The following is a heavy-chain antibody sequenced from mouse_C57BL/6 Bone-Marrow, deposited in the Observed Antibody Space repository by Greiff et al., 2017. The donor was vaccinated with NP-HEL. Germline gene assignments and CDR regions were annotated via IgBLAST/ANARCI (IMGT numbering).Heavy chain of an antibody. CDR3: ASGDDGYYLLY. CDR2: ISSGSSTI. Sequence: EVKVVESGGGLVKPGGSLKLSCAASGFTFSDYGMHWVRQAPEKGLEWVAYISSGSSTIYYADTVKGRFTISRDNAKNTLFLQMTSLRSEDTARYACASGDDGYYLLYWGQGTTLTVSS. V-gene: IGHV5-17*01. J-gene: IGHJ2*01. CDR1: GFTFSDYG. D-gene: IGHD2-3*01.